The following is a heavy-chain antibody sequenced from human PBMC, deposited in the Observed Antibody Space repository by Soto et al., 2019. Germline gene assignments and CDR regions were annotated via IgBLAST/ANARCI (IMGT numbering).Heavy chain of an antibody. Sequence: GGSLRLSCAASGFTFSSYAMSWVRQAPGKGLEWVSAISGSGCSTYDADSVKGRFTNSRDNSKNTMYLQMNSLRAEDSGGYYCARGGVGEKKEIDFWGQGTLVTVSS. D-gene: IGHD1-26*01. V-gene: IGHV3-23*01. CDR3: ARGGVGEKKEIDF. J-gene: IGHJ4*01. CDR2: ISGSGCST. CDR1: GFTFSSYA.